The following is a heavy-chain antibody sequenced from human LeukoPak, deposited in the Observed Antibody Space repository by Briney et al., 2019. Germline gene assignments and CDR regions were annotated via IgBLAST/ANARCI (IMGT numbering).Heavy chain of an antibody. CDR3: VRNYYDSSGYYYFDY. CDR1: GFTFSSYS. V-gene: IGHV3-48*04. J-gene: IGHJ4*02. Sequence: GGSLRLSCAASGFTFSSYSMNWVRQAPGKGLEWVSYISSSSSTIYYADSVKGRFTISRDNAKNSLYLQMNSLRAEDTAVYYCVRNYYDSSGYYYFDYWGQGTLVTVSS. CDR2: ISSSSSTI. D-gene: IGHD3-22*01.